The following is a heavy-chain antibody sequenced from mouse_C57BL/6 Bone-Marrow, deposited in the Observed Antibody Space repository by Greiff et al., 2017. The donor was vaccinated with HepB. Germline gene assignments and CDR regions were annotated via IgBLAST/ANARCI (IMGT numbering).Heavy chain of an antibody. V-gene: IGHV6-3*01. Sequence: EVQLQESGGGLVQPGGSMKLSCVASGFTFSNYWMNWVRQSPEKGLEWVAQIRLKSDNYATHYAESVKGRFTISRDDSKSSVYLQMNNLRAEDTGIYYCTSPYYYGSSYEYFDVWGTGTTVTVSS. D-gene: IGHD1-1*01. CDR2: IRLKSDNYAT. CDR3: TSPYYYGSSYEYFDV. CDR1: GFTFSNYW. J-gene: IGHJ1*03.